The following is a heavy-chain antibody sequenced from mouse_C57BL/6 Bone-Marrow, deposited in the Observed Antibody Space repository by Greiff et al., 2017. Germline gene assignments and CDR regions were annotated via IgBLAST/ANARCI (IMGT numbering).Heavy chain of an antibody. CDR1: GYTFTSYW. D-gene: IGHD2-5*01. CDR3: ARRNLYSNYYY. V-gene: IGHV1-64*01. J-gene: IGHJ2*01. CDR2: IHPNSGST. Sequence: QVQLKQPGAELVKPGASVKLSCKASGYTFTSYWMHWVKQRPGQGLEWIGMIHPNSGSTNYNEKFKSKATLTVDKSSSTAYMQLSSLTSEYSAVYYCARRNLYSNYYYWGQGTTLTVSS.